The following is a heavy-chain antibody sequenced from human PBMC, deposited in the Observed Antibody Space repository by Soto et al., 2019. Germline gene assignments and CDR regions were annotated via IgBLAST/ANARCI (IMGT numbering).Heavy chain of an antibody. V-gene: IGHV3-23*01. CDR2: VSIGGST. CDR3: AKRRGAGGHFDY. Sequence: PVGSLRLSCAASGFTFSSYAMGWVRQGPGKGLEWGAVVSIGGSTHYADSVRGRFTISRDNSKKTLSLQMNSLTAEDTAVYFCAKRRGAGGHFDYWGQGALVTVSS. CDR1: GFTFSSYA. D-gene: IGHD2-15*01. J-gene: IGHJ4*02.